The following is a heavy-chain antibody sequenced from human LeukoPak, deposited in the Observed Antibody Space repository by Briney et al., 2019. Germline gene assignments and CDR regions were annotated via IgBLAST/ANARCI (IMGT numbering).Heavy chain of an antibody. Sequence: GGSLRLSCAASGFTFSIYAMSWVRQAPGKGLEWVSGISDSGGSTYYADSVKGRFTISRDNSKNTLYLQVNSLSAEDTAVYYGGKGGLYCGSTTCYSFDYWGQGTLVTVSS. D-gene: IGHD2-2*02. CDR3: GKGGLYCGSTTCYSFDY. CDR2: ISDSGGST. V-gene: IGHV3-23*01. CDR1: GFTFSIYA. J-gene: IGHJ4*02.